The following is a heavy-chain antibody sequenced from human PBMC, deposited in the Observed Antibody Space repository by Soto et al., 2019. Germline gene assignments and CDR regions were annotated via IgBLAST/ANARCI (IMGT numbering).Heavy chain of an antibody. CDR1: GFTFSSYA. Sequence: QVQLVESGGGVVQPGRSLRLSCAASGFTFSSYAMHWVRQAPGKGLEWVAVISYDGSNKYYADSVKGRFTISRDNSKNPLDLQMNSLRAEDTAVYYCARDPVWYYGSRGMDVWGQGTTVTVSS. CDR3: ARDPVWYYGSRGMDV. J-gene: IGHJ6*02. V-gene: IGHV3-30-3*01. D-gene: IGHD3-10*01. CDR2: ISYDGSNK.